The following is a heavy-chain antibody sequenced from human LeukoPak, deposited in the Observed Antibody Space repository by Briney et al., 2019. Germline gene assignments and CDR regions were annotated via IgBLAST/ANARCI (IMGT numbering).Heavy chain of an antibody. CDR1: GFTFSSYW. D-gene: IGHD3-22*01. V-gene: IGHV3-7*01. CDR2: VKQDGSEK. J-gene: IGHJ3*02. CDR3: ARGSPYYYDSSGYYYGGAFDI. Sequence: GGSLRLSCAASGFTFSSYWMSWVRQAPGKGLEWVANVKQDGSEKYYVDSVKGRFTISRDNAKNSLYLQMNSLRAEDTAVYYCARGSPYYYDSSGYYYGGAFDIWGQGTMVTVSS.